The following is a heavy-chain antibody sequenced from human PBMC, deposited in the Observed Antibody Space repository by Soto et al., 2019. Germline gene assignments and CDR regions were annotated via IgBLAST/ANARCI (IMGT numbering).Heavy chain of an antibody. J-gene: IGHJ4*02. CDR2: INPGSGST. Sequence: QVQLVQSGAEVKKPGASVKGSCKTSGYTFTSFQMHWVRQAPGQGLEWMGIINPGSGSTNYAQKFQGRVTMTSDTSTRTIYMELSSLRSEDTAVYYCANCRLPAIPAAADYWGQGTLVTVSS. D-gene: IGHD2-2*01. CDR1: GYTFTSFQ. CDR3: ANCRLPAIPAAADY. V-gene: IGHV1-46*01.